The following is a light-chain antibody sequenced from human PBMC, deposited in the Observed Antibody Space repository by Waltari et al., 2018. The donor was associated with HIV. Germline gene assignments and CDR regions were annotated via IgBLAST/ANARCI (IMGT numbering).Light chain of an antibody. CDR1: SGHSNYA. Sequence: QLVLTQSPSASASLGASVKLTCTLSSGHSNYAIAWPQQQPCKAPRYLMKLKRDVSHIKGDGIPYRFSGSSAGDERYLTISSHQSEDEADYCCQTWGASIQEVFGGGTKLTVL. J-gene: IGLJ3*02. V-gene: IGLV4-69*01. CDR3: QTWGASIQEV. CDR2: LKRDVSH.